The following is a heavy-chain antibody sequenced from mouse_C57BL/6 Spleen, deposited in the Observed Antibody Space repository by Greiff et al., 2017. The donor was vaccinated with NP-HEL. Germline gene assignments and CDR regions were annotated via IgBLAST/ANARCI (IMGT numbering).Heavy chain of an antibody. CDR3: ARGRVYGNYEYFDY. CDR2: ISDGGSYP. V-gene: IGHV5-4*03. J-gene: IGHJ2*01. CDR1: GFTFSSYA. D-gene: IGHD2-1*01. Sequence: EVKVVESGGGLVKPGGSLKLSCAASGFTFSSYAMSWVRQTPEQRLEWVATISDGGSYPYYPDNVKGRFNISRDNAKNNLYLQMSHLRSEDTAMYYCARGRVYGNYEYFDYWGQGTTLTVSS.